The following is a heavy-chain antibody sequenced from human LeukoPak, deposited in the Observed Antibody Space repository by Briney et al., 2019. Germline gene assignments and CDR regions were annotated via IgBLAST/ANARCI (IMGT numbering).Heavy chain of an antibody. CDR2: ISAYNGNT. CDR1: GYTFTSYG. J-gene: IGHJ4*02. V-gene: IGHV1-18*01. D-gene: IGHD6-19*01. Sequence: ASVKVSCKASGYTFTSYGISWVRQAPGQGLEWMGWISAYNGNTNYAQKLQGRVTMTTDTSTSTAYMELRSLRSDDTAVYYCARDPLPAPYSSGWYTGVDYWGQGTLVTVSS. CDR3: ARDPLPAPYSSGWYTGVDY.